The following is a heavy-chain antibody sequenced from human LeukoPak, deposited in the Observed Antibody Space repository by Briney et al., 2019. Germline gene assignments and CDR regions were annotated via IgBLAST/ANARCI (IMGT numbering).Heavy chain of an antibody. V-gene: IGHV1-2*02. Sequence: ASVKVSCKASGYTFTGYYMHWVRQAPGQGLEWMGWINPNSGGTYYAQKFQGRVTMTRDTSISTIYVDLSRLTSDDTAVYYCARDYRPTDCSGGDCPYYYFDYWGQGTLVTVSS. CDR3: ARDYRPTDCSGGDCPYYYFDY. CDR2: INPNSGGT. CDR1: GYTFTGYY. J-gene: IGHJ4*02. D-gene: IGHD2-15*01.